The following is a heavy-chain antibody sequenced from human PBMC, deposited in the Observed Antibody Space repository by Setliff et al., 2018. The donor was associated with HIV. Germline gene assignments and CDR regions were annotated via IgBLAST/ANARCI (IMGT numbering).Heavy chain of an antibody. D-gene: IGHD2-15*01. Sequence: SSETLSLTCTVSGGSISSYYWTWIRQPPGKGLEWIGYLHYNGNTNSNSSLKSRLTMSVDTSRNHFSLKLNSVTTADTAMYYCAGYCGGGSCALIWGQGTMVTVSS. V-gene: IGHV4-59*01. CDR2: LHYNGNT. CDR1: GGSISSYY. J-gene: IGHJ3*02. CDR3: AGYCGGGSCALI.